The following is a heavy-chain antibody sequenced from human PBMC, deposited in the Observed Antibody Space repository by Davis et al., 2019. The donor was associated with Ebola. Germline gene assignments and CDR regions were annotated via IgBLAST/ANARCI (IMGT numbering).Heavy chain of an antibody. CDR1: GGTFSNYG. J-gene: IGHJ6*02. CDR3: ARGNDGYGEGDEEFYYYYGMDV. V-gene: IGHV1-69*13. Sequence: SVKVSCKASGGTFSNYGVTWVRQAPGQGLEWMGVIIPIYGTINYAQKFQGRVTITADESTSTVYMEPSSLRSEDTAVYYCARGNDGYGEGDEEFYYYYGMDVWGQGATVTVSS. CDR2: IIPIYGTI. D-gene: IGHD4-17*01.